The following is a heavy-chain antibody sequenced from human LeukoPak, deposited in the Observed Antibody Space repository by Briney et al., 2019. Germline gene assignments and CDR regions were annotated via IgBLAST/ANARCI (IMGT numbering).Heavy chain of an antibody. D-gene: IGHD2-8*02. CDR2: IKQDGSDK. Sequence: GGSLRLSCAASGFSFSNYWMSWVRQAPGKGLEWVANIKQDGSDKYYVDSVKGRFTISRDNAKNSLHLQMNSLRAEDTAVYYCARGGGMGRWFIGWGQGTLVTVPS. CDR3: ARGGGMGRWFIG. J-gene: IGHJ4*02. V-gene: IGHV3-7*01. CDR1: GFSFSNYW.